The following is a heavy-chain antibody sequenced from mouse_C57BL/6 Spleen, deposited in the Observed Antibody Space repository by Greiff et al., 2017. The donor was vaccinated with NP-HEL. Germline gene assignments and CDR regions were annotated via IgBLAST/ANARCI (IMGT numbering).Heavy chain of an antibody. V-gene: IGHV3-6*01. J-gene: IGHJ2*01. CDR3: AGATVALDY. CDR1: GYSITSGYY. Sequence: ESGPGLVKPSQSLSLTCSVTGYSITSGYYWNWIRQFPGNKLEWMGYISYDGSNNYNPSLKNRISITRDTSKNQFFLKLNSVTTEDTATYYCAGATVALDYWGQGTTLTVSS. CDR2: ISYDGSN. D-gene: IGHD1-1*01.